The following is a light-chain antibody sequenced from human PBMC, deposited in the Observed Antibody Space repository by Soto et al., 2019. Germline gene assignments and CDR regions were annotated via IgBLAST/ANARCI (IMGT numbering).Light chain of an antibody. CDR3: QQYGSSPT. CDR2: GAS. J-gene: IGKJ1*01. V-gene: IGKV3-20*01. CDR1: QRISSN. Sequence: EIVMTQSPATLSVSPRERATLSCRANQRISSNLAWYQQKPGQAPRLLIYGASSRATGIPDRFSGSGSGTDFTLTISRLEPEDFAVYYCQQYGSSPTFGQGTKVDI.